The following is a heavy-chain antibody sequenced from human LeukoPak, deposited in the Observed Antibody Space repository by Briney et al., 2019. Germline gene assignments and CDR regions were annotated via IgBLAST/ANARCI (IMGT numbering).Heavy chain of an antibody. CDR3: ARSPTYQLVYDY. CDR2: ISSSSSYT. J-gene: IGHJ4*02. CDR1: GFTFSDYY. Sequence: GALSLSCAASGFTFSDYYMSWIRQAPGKGLEWVSYISSSSSYTNYADSVKGRFTISRDNAKNSLYLQMNSLSAEDTAVYYCARSPTYQLVYDYWGQGTLVTVSS. D-gene: IGHD2-2*02. V-gene: IGHV3-11*06.